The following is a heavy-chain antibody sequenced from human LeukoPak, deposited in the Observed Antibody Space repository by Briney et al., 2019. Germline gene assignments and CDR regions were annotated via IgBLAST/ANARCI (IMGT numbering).Heavy chain of an antibody. V-gene: IGHV3-30*18. D-gene: IGHD5-18*01. Sequence: GRSLRLSCAASGFTFSSYGMRWVRQAPGKGLEGVAVISYDGSNKYYADSVKGRFTISRDNSKNALYLQMNSLRAEDTAVYYCAKDSGGYTYVFDYWGQGTLVTVSS. CDR2: ISYDGSNK. J-gene: IGHJ4*02. CDR3: AKDSGGYTYVFDY. CDR1: GFTFSSYG.